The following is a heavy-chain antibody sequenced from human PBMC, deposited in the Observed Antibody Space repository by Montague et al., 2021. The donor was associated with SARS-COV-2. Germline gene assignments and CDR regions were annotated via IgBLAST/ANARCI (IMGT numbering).Heavy chain of an antibody. CDR1: GDSSRGDNW. CDR3: ARTGSLRGSSWLSKYWYFDL. J-gene: IGHJ2*01. V-gene: IGHV4-4*02. D-gene: IGHD6-13*01. Sequence: SETLSLTCAGAGDSSRGDNWWSWVRQPPEKELAFIGEFCLRGGTNYNPSLTSRVTMSVDKSENQFSLKLNSLTAADTAVYYCARTGSLRGSSWLSKYWYFDLWGRGSLVTVSS. CDR2: FCLRGGT.